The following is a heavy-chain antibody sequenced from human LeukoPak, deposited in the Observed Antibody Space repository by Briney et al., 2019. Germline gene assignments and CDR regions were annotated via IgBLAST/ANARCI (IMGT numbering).Heavy chain of an antibody. CDR3: ARESSSWLFDAFDI. Sequence: RASVKVSCKASGYTFTGYYMHWVRQAPGQGLEWMGWINPNSGGTNYAQKFQGRVTMTRDTSISTAYMELSRLRSDDTAVYYCARESSSWLFDAFDIWGQGTMVTVSS. D-gene: IGHD6-6*01. V-gene: IGHV1-2*02. J-gene: IGHJ3*02. CDR2: INPNSGGT. CDR1: GYTFTGYY.